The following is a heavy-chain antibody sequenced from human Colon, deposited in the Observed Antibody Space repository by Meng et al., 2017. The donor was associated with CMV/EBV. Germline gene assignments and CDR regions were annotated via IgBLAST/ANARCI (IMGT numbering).Heavy chain of an antibody. Sequence: GASISSTNCWRWVRRDPGQGLEWLGEIHRVGNANYHPSLKSRVTISIDKSKNQVSLKVNYVTAADTAVYFCATGLVGIGETPTSDPWGPGTLVTVSS. CDR1: GASISSTNC. D-gene: IGHD4-23*01. CDR3: ATGLVGIGETPTSDP. V-gene: IGHV4/OR15-8*02. CDR2: IHRVGNA. J-gene: IGHJ5*02.